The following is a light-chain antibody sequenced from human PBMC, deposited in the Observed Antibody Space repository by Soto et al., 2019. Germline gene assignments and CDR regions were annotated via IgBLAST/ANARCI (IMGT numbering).Light chain of an antibody. J-gene: IGKJ4*01. CDR3: QQLENVPPKLT. CDR2: LAS. CDR1: QDINNF. Sequence: DIQMTQSPSSLSASVGDRVTITCQASQDINNFLNWYQQKPGRAPKLLIYLASTLEKGVPSRFSGSGSGTLFTFTITNRQPEDFATYFCQQLENVPPKLTFGGGTRLEI. V-gene: IGKV1-33*01.